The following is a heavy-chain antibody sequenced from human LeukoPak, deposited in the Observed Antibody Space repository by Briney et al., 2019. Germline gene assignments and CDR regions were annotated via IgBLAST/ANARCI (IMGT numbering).Heavy chain of an antibody. V-gene: IGHV4-39*01. CDR2: IYHNGET. CDR3: ARHRAAQLSKFDF. J-gene: IGHJ4*02. D-gene: IGHD1-1*01. CDR1: GGSISTSTSYY. Sequence: PSETLSLTCNVSGGSISTSTSYYCGWIRQPPGKGLDWIGSIYHNGETSYSPSLTGRLTISVDTSKNQFSLRLRSVTAADTAVYYCARHRAAQLSKFDFWGQGTLVTVSS.